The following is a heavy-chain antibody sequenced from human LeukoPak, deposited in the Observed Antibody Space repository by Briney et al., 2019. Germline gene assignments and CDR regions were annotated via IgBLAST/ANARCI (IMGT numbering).Heavy chain of an antibody. V-gene: IGHV4-61*01. Sequence: SETLSLTCTVSGFSVTTDSYRWGWIRQPPGKGLEWIGYDYCGGNTNYDPSLKRRVTISVDTSKNQFSLTLTSVTAADTAVYFCARDHFGSLDSWGQGILVTVSS. J-gene: IGHJ4*02. CDR2: DYCGGNT. D-gene: IGHD3-10*01. CDR1: GFSVTTDSYR. CDR3: ARDHFGSLDS.